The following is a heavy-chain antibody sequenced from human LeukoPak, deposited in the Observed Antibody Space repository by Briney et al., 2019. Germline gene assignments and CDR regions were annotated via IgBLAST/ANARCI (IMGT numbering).Heavy chain of an antibody. CDR3: AKGSLGSWYYFDY. V-gene: IGHV3-23*01. D-gene: IGHD6-13*01. CDR1: GFTVSNYA. CDR2: FSGSGGRT. J-gene: IGHJ4*02. Sequence: GGSLRLSCAASGFTVSNYAMNWVRQAPGKGLQWVSGFSGSGGRTYYADSVKGRFTIFRDNSKNTLYLQMNSLRAEDTAVYYCAKGSLGSWYYFDYWGQGTLVTVSS.